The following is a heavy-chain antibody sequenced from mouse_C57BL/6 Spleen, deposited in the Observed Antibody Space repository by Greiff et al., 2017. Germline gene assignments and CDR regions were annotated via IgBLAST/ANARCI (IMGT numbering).Heavy chain of an antibody. D-gene: IGHD2-3*01. CDR2: INPSNGGT. CDR1: GYTFTSYW. J-gene: IGHJ4*01. CDR3: AAGYYGYYAMDY. V-gene: IGHV1-53*01. Sequence: QVQLQQSGTELVKPGASVKLSCKASGYTFTSYWMHWVKQRPGQGLEWIGNINPSNGGTNYNEKFKGKATLTVDKSSSTAYMQLSSLTSEDSAVYYCAAGYYGYYAMDYWGQGTSVTVSS.